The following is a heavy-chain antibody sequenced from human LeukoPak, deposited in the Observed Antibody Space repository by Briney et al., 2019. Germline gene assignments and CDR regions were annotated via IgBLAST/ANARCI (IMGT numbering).Heavy chain of an antibody. CDR3: ARVGGDILTGSYFDY. D-gene: IGHD3-9*01. Sequence: ASVKVSCKASGYTFTSYGISWVRQAPGQGLEWMGWISAYNGNTNYAQKLQGRVTMTTDTSTSTAYMELRSLRSDDTAVYYCARVGGDILTGSYFDYWGQGTLVIVSS. J-gene: IGHJ4*02. CDR1: GYTFTSYG. CDR2: ISAYNGNT. V-gene: IGHV1-18*04.